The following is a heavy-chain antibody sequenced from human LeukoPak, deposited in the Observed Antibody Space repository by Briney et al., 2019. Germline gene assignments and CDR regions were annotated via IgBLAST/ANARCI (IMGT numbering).Heavy chain of an antibody. Sequence: GASVKVSCKASGGTFSSYAISWVRQAPGQGLEWMGGIIPIFGTANYAQKFQGRVTITADESTSTAYMELSSLRAEDTAVYYCAKASNYYGSGSYYSGWFDPWGQGTLVTVSS. J-gene: IGHJ5*02. CDR3: AKASNYYGSGSYYSGWFDP. D-gene: IGHD3-10*01. CDR1: GGTFSSYA. V-gene: IGHV1-69*13. CDR2: IIPIFGTA.